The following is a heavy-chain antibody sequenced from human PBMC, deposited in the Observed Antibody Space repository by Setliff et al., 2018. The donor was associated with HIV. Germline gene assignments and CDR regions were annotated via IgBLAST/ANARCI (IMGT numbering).Heavy chain of an antibody. Sequence: GGSLRLSCAASRFTFSNYWMSWVRQVPGKGLEWVANINQNGNEKHYLDSVKGRFSISRDNAKNLLFLQMNSLRGDDTSVYYCARDSPGITFWGQGTLVTVS. CDR3: ARDSPGITF. CDR1: RFTFSNYW. V-gene: IGHV3-7*01. J-gene: IGHJ4*02. CDR2: INQNGNEK. D-gene: IGHD3-16*01.